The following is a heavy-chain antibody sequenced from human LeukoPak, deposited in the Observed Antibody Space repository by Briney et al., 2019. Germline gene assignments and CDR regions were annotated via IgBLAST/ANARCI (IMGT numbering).Heavy chain of an antibody. CDR1: GGSFSGYY. V-gene: IGHV4-34*01. D-gene: IGHD3-22*01. CDR2: INHSGST. CDR3: ARGGGPYDSSASDY. Sequence: SETLSLTCAVYGGSFSGYYWSWIRQPPGKGLEWIGEINHSGSTNYNPSLKSRVTISVDTSKNQFSLKLSSVTAADTAVYYCARGGGPYDSSASDYWGQGTLVTVSS. J-gene: IGHJ4*02.